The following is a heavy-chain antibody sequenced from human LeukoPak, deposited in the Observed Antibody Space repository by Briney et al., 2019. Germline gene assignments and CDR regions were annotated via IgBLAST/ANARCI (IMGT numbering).Heavy chain of an antibody. CDR1: GGSISSYY. CDR3: ATLTTVVTAYYFDH. Sequence: SETLSLTCTVSGGSISSYYWSWIRQPPGKGLEWIGYIYHSGSTDYNPSLKSRVTISVDTSKSQFSLKLTSVTAADTGVYYCATLTTVVTAYYFDHWGQGTLVTVSS. D-gene: IGHD4-23*01. CDR2: IYHSGST. V-gene: IGHV4-4*09. J-gene: IGHJ4*02.